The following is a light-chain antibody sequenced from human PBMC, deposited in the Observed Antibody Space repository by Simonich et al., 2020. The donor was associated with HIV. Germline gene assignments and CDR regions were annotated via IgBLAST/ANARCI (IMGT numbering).Light chain of an antibody. Sequence: DIQMTQSPSTLSASLGDRVTITCRASQSISSWLAWYQQKPGKAPKLLIDKASSLESGVPSRFSGSGSGTEFTLTISSLQPDDYATYYCQQYNSYSYTFGQGTKLEIK. CDR2: KAS. CDR1: QSISSW. CDR3: QQYNSYSYT. V-gene: IGKV1-5*03. J-gene: IGKJ2*01.